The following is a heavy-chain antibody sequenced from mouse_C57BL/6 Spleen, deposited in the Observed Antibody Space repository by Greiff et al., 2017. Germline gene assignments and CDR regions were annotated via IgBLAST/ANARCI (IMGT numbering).Heavy chain of an antibody. V-gene: IGHV1-15*01. CDR2: IDPETGGT. CDR3: TRAEFAY. CDR1: GYTFTDYE. Sequence: QVQLQQSGAELVRPGASVTLSCKASGYTFTDYEMHWVKQTPVHGLEWIGAIDPETGGTAYKQKFKGKAILTADKSSSTAYMELRSLTSEDSAFYYCTRAEFAYWGQGTLVTVSA. J-gene: IGHJ3*01.